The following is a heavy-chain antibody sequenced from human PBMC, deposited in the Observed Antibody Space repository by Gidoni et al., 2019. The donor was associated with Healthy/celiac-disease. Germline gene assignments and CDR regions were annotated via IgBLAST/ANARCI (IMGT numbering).Heavy chain of an antibody. CDR2: IITIFGTA. D-gene: IGHD3-22*01. J-gene: IGHJ6*02. Sequence: QVQLVQSGAEVKTPGSSVKVSGKASGVTFSSYAISWVRQAPGQGLELMGGIITIFGTANYAQKFQGRVTITADESTSTAYMELSSLRSEDTAVYYCATSGSAPYYYYGMDVWGQGTTVTVSS. CDR1: GVTFSSYA. CDR3: ATSGSAPYYYYGMDV. V-gene: IGHV1-69*01.